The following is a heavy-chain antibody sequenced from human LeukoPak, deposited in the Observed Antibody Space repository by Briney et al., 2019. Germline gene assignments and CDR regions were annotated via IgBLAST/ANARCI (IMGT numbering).Heavy chain of an antibody. D-gene: IGHD3-10*01. CDR3: AKDLHYYGSGSYDFNWFDP. V-gene: IGHV3-30*18. Sequence: PGRSLRLSCAASGFTFSSYGMHWVRQAPGKGLEWVAVISYDGSNKYYADSVKGRFTISSDNSKNTLYLQMNSLRAEDTAVYYCAKDLHYYGSGSYDFNWFDPWGQGTLVTVSS. J-gene: IGHJ5*02. CDR1: GFTFSSYG. CDR2: ISYDGSNK.